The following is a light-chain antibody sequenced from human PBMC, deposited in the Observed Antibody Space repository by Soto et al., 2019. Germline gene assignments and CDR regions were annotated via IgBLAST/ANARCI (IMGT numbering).Light chain of an antibody. Sequence: EIVLTQSPGTLSSSPGERATLSCRASQSVSSSYLAWYQQKPGQAPRLLIYGASSRATGIPDRFSGSGSGTDFTLTISRLEPADFAVYYCQQYGSSPRTFGQGTKVDI. V-gene: IGKV3-20*01. CDR2: GAS. J-gene: IGKJ1*01. CDR3: QQYGSSPRT. CDR1: QSVSSSY.